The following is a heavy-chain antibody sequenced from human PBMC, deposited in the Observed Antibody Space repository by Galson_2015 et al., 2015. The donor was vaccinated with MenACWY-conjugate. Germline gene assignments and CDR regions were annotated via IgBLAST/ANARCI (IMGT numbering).Heavy chain of an antibody. CDR2: IHNSGST. CDR3: AKYYCGSDNPCYYFDT. Sequence: ETLSLTCTVSGASVRSDYWSWIRQPPGKALEWIGYIHNSGSTNYNPSLKGRVTIPIDTSRNQFSLKLSSVTAADTAVYYCAKYYCGSDNPCYYFDTWGQGTLVTVSS. D-gene: IGHD4-23*01. V-gene: IGHV4-59*02. CDR1: GASVRSDY. J-gene: IGHJ4*02.